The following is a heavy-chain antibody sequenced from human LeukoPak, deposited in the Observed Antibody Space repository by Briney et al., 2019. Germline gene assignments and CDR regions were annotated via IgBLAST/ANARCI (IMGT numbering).Heavy chain of an antibody. CDR1: GFTFTSYG. CDR3: ARDGVEMATYYYYAMDV. D-gene: IGHD5-24*01. J-gene: IGHJ6*02. CDR2: ISAYSGNT. V-gene: IGHV1-18*04. Sequence: ASVKVSCKASGFTFTSYGFSWVRQAPGQGLEWMGWISAYSGNTNFAQKLQGRVTMTTDTSTSTACMELRSLRSDDTAVYYCARDGVEMATYYYYAMDVWGQGTTVTVSS.